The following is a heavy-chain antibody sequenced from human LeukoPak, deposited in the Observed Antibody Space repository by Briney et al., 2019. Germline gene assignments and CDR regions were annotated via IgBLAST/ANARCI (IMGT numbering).Heavy chain of an antibody. CDR3: ARDMGDGYNYRYFQH. CDR1: GYTFTGYY. CDR2: INPNSGGT. J-gene: IGHJ1*01. Sequence: ASVKVSCKASGYTFTGYYMHWVRQAPGQGLEWMGWINPNSGGTNYAQKFQGRVTMTRDTSISTAYMELSRLRSDDTAVYYCARDMGDGYNYRYFQHWGQAPWSPSPQ. D-gene: IGHD5-24*01. V-gene: IGHV1-2*02.